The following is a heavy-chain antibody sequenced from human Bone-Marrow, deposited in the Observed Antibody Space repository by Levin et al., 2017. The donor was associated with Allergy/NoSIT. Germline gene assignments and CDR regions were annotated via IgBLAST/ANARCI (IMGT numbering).Heavy chain of an antibody. D-gene: IGHD3-10*02. CDR2: IWYDGSQK. Sequence: PGGSLRLSCAASGFTFSDYDMYWVRQPPGKGLEWLAVIWYDGSQKYYSDSVRGRFTISRDDSNDVLYLQMNSLSADDTAVYYCARDRRVRLHLSRSGMDVWGQGTTVTVSS. CDR3: ARDRRVRLHLSRSGMDV. J-gene: IGHJ6*02. CDR1: GFTFSDYD. V-gene: IGHV3-33*07.